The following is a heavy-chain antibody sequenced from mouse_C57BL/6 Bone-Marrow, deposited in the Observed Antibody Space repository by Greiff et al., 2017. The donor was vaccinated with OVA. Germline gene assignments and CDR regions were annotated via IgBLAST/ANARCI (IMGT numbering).Heavy chain of an antibody. CDR2: ISDVGSYT. CDR1: GFTFSSYA. V-gene: IGHV5-4*01. J-gene: IGHJ3*01. Sequence: EVKVVESGGGLVKPGGSLKLSCAASGFTFSSYAMSWVRQTPEKRLEWVATISDVGSYTYYPDNVKGRFTISRDNAKNNLYLQMSHLKSEDTAMYYCAREDYGSSPAWFAYWGQGTLVTVSA. D-gene: IGHD1-1*01. CDR3: AREDYGSSPAWFAY.